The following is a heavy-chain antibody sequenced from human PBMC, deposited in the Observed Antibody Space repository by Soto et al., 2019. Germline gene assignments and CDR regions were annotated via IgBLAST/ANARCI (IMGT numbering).Heavy chain of an antibody. J-gene: IGHJ4*02. Sequence: SETLSLSCNVSGFAISRGYYWSWVRQPPGKGLEWIGSIYPSVSSYHNPSLESRLTLSIDTSKNQFTLKLASVTAADTALYYCAREKVGTTFFDNWGQGTQVT. V-gene: IGHV4-38-2*02. CDR2: IYPSVSS. CDR3: AREKVGTTFFDN. CDR1: GFAISRGYY. D-gene: IGHD1-1*01.